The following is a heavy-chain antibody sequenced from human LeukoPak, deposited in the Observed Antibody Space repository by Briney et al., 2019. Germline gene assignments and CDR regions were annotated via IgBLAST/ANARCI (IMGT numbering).Heavy chain of an antibody. D-gene: IGHD3-10*01. J-gene: IGHJ4*02. CDR3: ARFRRYYGSGSPGGLDY. CDR1: GYTFTSYD. V-gene: IGHV1-8*01. Sequence: ASVKVSCKASGYTFTSYDINWVRQATGQGLEWMGWMNPNSGNTGYAQKFQGRVTMTRNTSISTAYMELSSLRSEDTAVYYCARFRRYYGSGSPGGLDYWGQGTLVTVSP. CDR2: MNPNSGNT.